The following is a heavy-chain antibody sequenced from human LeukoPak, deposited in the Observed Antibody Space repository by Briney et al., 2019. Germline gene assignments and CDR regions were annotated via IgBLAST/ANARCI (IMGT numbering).Heavy chain of an antibody. D-gene: IGHD3-22*01. CDR2: ISYDGSNK. V-gene: IGHV3-30-3*01. Sequence: PGRSLRLSCAASGFTFSSYVMHWVRQAPGKGLEWVAVISYDGSNKYYADSVKGRFTISRDNSKNTLYLQMNSLRAEDTAVYYCARVLSGSWDWFDPWGQGTLVTVSS. J-gene: IGHJ5*02. CDR3: ARVLSGSWDWFDP. CDR1: GFTFSSYV.